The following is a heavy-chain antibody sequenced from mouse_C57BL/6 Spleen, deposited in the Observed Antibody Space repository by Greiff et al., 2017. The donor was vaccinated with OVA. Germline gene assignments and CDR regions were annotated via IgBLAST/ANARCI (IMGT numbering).Heavy chain of an antibody. CDR3: TPVVATAVDY. J-gene: IGHJ2*02. Sequence: QVQLQQSGAELVRPGASVTQSCKASGYTFTDYEMHWVKQTPEHCLEWIGAIDPETGGTAYNQKFKGKAILTADKSSSTAYMELRSLTSEDSAVYYCTPVVATAVDYWGQGTSLTVSS. CDR2: IDPETGGT. CDR1: GYTFTDYE. D-gene: IGHD1-1*01. V-gene: IGHV1-15*01.